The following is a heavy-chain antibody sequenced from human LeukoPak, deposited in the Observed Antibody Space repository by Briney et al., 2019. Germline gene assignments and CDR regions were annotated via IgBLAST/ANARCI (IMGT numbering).Heavy chain of an antibody. V-gene: IGHV3-23*01. CDR2: ISGRGANT. D-gene: IGHD2-2*01. CDR1: GFSFSNYA. CDR3: AKAVVIVPTATPFDY. Sequence: GGSLRLSCAASGFSFSNYAMSWVRQAPGKGLEWVSAISGRGANTYYADSVKGRFTISRDNSKNTLYMQMNSLRAEDTAVYYCAKAVVIVPTATPFDYWGQGTLVTVSS. J-gene: IGHJ4*02.